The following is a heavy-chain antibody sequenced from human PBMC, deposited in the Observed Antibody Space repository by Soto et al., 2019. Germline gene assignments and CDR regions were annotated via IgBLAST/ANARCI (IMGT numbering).Heavy chain of an antibody. J-gene: IGHJ4*02. V-gene: IGHV4-39*01. D-gene: IGHD3-3*01. CDR2: VSYSGST. CDR3: ARGHGGITVFGAPGHFDY. Sequence: SETLSLTCTVSGDSISSSTYYWGWIRQPPGKGLEWIGSVSYSGSTYYNPPLKSRLTISVDTSKNQFSLKVNSVSAADTAVYFCARGHGGITVFGAPGHFDYWGQGTLVTVSS. CDR1: GDSISSSTYY.